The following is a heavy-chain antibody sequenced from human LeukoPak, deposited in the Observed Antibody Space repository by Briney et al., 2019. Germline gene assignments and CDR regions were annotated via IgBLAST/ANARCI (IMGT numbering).Heavy chain of an antibody. Sequence: ASVKVSCKASGGTFSSYAISWVRQAPGQGLEWMGGIIPIFGTANYARKSQGRVTITADKSTSTAYMELSSLRSEDTAVYYCARDQAGEQPWFDPWGQGTLVTVSS. V-gene: IGHV1-69*06. CDR3: ARDQAGEQPWFDP. D-gene: IGHD1/OR15-1a*01. CDR2: IIPIFGTA. CDR1: GGTFSSYA. J-gene: IGHJ5*02.